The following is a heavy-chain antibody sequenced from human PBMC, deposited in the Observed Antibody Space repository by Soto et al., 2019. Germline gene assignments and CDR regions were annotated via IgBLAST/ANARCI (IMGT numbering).Heavy chain of an antibody. V-gene: IGHV1-3*01. CDR2: INAGNGNT. CDR3: ARVHYYDSSAFDAFDI. Sequence: ASVKVSCKASGYTFTSYAIHWVRQAPGQRLEWMGWINAGNGNTKYSHKFQGRVTITRDTPASIVYMQLSSLRSEDTAVYYCARVHYYDSSAFDAFDIWGQGTMVTVSS. J-gene: IGHJ3*02. CDR1: GYTFTSYA. D-gene: IGHD3-22*01.